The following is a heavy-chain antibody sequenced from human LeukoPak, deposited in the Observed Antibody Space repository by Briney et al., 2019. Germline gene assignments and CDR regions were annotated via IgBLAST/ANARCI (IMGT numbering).Heavy chain of an antibody. J-gene: IGHJ3*02. V-gene: IGHV6-1*01. Sequence: ASQTLSLTCAISGDSVSSNSATWNWIRQSPSRGLEWLGRTYYRSKWFSDYAVSVKSRTTFNPDTSKNQPSLQLNSVTPEDTAVYYCARGSGSYYAFDIWGQGTMVTVSS. CDR2: TYYRSKWFS. CDR1: GDSVSSNSAT. D-gene: IGHD1-26*01. CDR3: ARGSGSYYAFDI.